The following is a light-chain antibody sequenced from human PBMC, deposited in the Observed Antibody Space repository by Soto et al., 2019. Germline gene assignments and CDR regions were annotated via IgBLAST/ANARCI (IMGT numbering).Light chain of an antibody. J-gene: IGLJ2*01. CDR1: SSTIGAGYD. CDR2: GNS. Sequence: QSVLTQPPSVSGAPGQRVTISCTGSSSTIGAGYDVHWYQQLPGTAPKLLIYGNSNRPSGVPDRFSGSKSGTSASLAITGLQAEDEADYYCQSYDSSLSGDVFGGGTNLTVL. V-gene: IGLV1-40*01. CDR3: QSYDSSLSGDV.